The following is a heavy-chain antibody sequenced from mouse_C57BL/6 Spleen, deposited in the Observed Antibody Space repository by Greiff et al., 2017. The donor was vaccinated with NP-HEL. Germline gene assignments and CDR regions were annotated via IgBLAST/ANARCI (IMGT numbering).Heavy chain of an antibody. CDR1: YFAFMARA. CDR3: ARSGGSSPFYAIDY. D-gene: IGHD1-1*01. V-gene: IGHV1-49*01. Sequence: QVQLQQSGAELVRPGSSVKLSCKDSYFAFMARAMHWVKQRPGNGLEWIGSFTMYSDATAYSENFKGKATLTANTSSGTASMELSSLTSEDSAVEYCARSGGSSPFYAIDYWGQGTSVTVSS. J-gene: IGHJ4*01. CDR2: FTMYSDAT.